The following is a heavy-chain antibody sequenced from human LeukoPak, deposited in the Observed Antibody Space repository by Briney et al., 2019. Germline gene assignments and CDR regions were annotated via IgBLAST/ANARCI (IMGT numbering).Heavy chain of an antibody. Sequence: ASVKVSCKASGYTFTSYYMHWVRQAPGQGLEWMGIINPSGGSTSYAQKFQGRVTMTRDTTTSTAYNELSSLRSEDTAVYYCARSVIPIGMDVWGQGTTVTVSS. CDR2: INPSGGST. V-gene: IGHV1-46*03. D-gene: IGHD2-21*01. CDR1: GYTFTSYY. CDR3: ARSVIPIGMDV. J-gene: IGHJ6*02.